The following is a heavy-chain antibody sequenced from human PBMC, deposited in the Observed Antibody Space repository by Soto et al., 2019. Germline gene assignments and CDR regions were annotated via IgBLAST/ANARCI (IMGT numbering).Heavy chain of an antibody. V-gene: IGHV4-4*02. CDR1: GGSISTGNW. Sequence: LSLTCTVSGGSISTGNWWTWVRQSPEKGLEWIGEIFRSGNTYYNPSFKSRVTISVDNSNNQFSLRLNSVTAADTAVYYCARIGTVSLDFWGPGTLVTVSS. CDR3: ARIGTVSLDF. D-gene: IGHD4-17*01. J-gene: IGHJ4*02. CDR2: IFRSGNT.